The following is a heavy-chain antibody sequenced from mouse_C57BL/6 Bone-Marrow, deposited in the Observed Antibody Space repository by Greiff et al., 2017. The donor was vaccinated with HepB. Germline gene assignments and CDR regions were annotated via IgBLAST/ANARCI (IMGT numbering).Heavy chain of an antibody. CDR1: GYTFTSYW. D-gene: IGHD2-2*01. V-gene: IGHV1-64*01. Sequence: QVQLQQPGAELVKPGASVKLSCKASGYTFTSYWMHWVKQRPGQGLEWIGMIHPNSGSTNYNEKFKSKATLTVDKSSSTAYMQLSSLTSEDSAVYYCARVEDGYDPAWFAYWGQGTLVTVSA. CDR3: ARVEDGYDPAWFAY. J-gene: IGHJ3*01. CDR2: IHPNSGST.